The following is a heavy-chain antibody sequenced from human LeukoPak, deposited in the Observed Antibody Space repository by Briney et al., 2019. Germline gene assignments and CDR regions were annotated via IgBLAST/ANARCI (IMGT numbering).Heavy chain of an antibody. CDR1: GGTFSSYA. CDR2: INAGNGNT. Sequence: ASVKVSCKASGGTFSSYAISWVRQAPGQRLEWMGWINAGNGNTKYSQKFQGRVTITRDTSASTAYMELSSLRSEDTAVYYCARVLAYYYDGSGYDYWGQGTLVTVSS. J-gene: IGHJ4*02. D-gene: IGHD3-22*01. V-gene: IGHV1-3*01. CDR3: ARVLAYYYDGSGYDY.